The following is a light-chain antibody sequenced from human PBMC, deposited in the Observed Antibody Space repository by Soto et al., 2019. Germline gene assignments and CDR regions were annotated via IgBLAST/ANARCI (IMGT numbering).Light chain of an antibody. CDR2: YDD. V-gene: IGLV1-36*01. Sequence: QSVLTQPPSVSAAPRQRVTISCSGSSSNIGNNAVNWYQQLPGKAPKLLIYYDDLLPSGVSDRFSGSKSGTSASLAISGLQSEDEADYYCAAWDDSLNGLVFGGGTKVTVL. CDR3: AAWDDSLNGLV. J-gene: IGLJ2*01. CDR1: SSNIGNNA.